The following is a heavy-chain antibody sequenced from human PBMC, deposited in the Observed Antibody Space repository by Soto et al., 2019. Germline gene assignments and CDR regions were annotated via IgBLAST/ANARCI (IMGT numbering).Heavy chain of an antibody. CDR2: IYYSGST. D-gene: IGHD6-13*01. J-gene: IGHJ4*02. CDR3: ARHSSSWYATLEPIDY. V-gene: IGHV4-39*01. CDR1: GGSISSSSYY. Sequence: PSETLSLTCTVSGGSISSSSYYWGWIRQPPGKGLEWIGSIYYSGSTYYNPSLKSRVTISVDTSKNQFSLKLSSVTAADTAVYYCARHSSSWYATLEPIDYWGQGTLVTVSS.